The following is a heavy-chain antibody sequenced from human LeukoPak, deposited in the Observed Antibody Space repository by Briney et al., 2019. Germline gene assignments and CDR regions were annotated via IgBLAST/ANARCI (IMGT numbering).Heavy chain of an antibody. CDR1: GYTFTNVD. J-gene: IGHJ3*01. CDR2: MNPNSGNT. D-gene: IGHD6-19*01. Sequence: ASVKVSCRASGYTFTNVDINWVRQASGQGLEWMGWMNPNSGNTGYAQNFQGRLTITRDTSISTAYMELSSLGSEDTAVYSCTRDSTGQTRAHDLFDLWGQGTVVTVSS. CDR3: TRDSTGQTRAHDLFDL. V-gene: IGHV1-8*03.